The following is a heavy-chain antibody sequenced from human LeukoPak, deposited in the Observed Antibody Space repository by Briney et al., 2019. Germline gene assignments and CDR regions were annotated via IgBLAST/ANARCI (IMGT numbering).Heavy chain of an antibody. V-gene: IGHV3-49*04. CDR1: GFTFGDYG. J-gene: IGHJ4*02. CDR2: IRSKAYGGTT. Sequence: GGSLRLSCTASGFTFGDYGMDWVRQAPGKGLEWVGFIRSKAYGGTTEYAACVKGRFTISRDDSKSIAYLQMNSLKTEDTAVYYCSRESAEATAKFDYWGQGTPVTLSS. D-gene: IGHD2-21*02. CDR3: SRESAEATAKFDY.